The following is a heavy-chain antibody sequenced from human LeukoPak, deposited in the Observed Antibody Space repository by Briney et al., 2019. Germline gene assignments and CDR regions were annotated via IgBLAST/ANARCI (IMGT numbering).Heavy chain of an antibody. Sequence: GGSLRLSCATSGFTFSNFGMHWVRQAPGKGLEWVAFIRYDGDNKYYADSVKGRFTISRDNSKNTLYLQMNSLRAEDTAVYNCATLGLRRDSDYWGQGTLVTVSS. V-gene: IGHV3-30*02. J-gene: IGHJ4*02. CDR2: IRYDGDNK. CDR1: GFTFSNFG. CDR3: ATLGLRRDSDY. D-gene: IGHD4-17*01.